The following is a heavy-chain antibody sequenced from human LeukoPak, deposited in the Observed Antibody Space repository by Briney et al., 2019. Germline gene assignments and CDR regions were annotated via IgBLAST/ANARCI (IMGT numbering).Heavy chain of an antibody. CDR2: IYYSGST. V-gene: IGHV4-59*01. J-gene: IGHJ5*02. CDR1: GGSISSYY. CDR3: ARGTGPFDP. Sequence: PSETLSLTCTVSGGSISSYYWSWIRQPPGKGLEWIGYIYYSGSTNYNPSLKSRVTISVDTSKNQFSLKLSSVTAADTAVYYCARGTGPFDPWGQGTLVTDSS.